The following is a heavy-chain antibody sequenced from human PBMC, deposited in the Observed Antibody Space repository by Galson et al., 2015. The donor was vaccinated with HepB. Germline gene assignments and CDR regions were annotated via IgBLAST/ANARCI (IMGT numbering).Heavy chain of an antibody. V-gene: IGHV3-48*04. D-gene: IGHD6-13*01. CDR3: ARGYSSSWYSGLGY. CDR2: ISSSSATI. J-gene: IGHJ4*02. CDR1: TFIFSTYS. Sequence: SLRLSCAASTFIFSTYSMNWVRQAPGKGLEWLSYISSSSATIYYADSVKGRFTISRDNAKNSLYLQMNSLRADDTAVYFCARGYSSSWYSGLGYWGQGTLVTVSS.